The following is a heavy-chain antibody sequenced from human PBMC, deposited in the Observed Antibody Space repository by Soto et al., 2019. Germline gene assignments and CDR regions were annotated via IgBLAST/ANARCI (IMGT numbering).Heavy chain of an antibody. CDR1: GFTFTTYA. J-gene: IGHJ4*02. Sequence: PGGSLRLSWAASGFTFTTYAMTWVRQAPGQGLAWVSTLSVSCGDPYYADSITGRFTISRDNSKNTLYLQMTSLRAVDTAVDCCAKRYCSTTSCVREFVYWGQGACVTV. CDR3: AKRYCSTTSCVREFVY. D-gene: IGHD2-2*01. V-gene: IGHV3-23*01. CDR2: LSVSCGDP.